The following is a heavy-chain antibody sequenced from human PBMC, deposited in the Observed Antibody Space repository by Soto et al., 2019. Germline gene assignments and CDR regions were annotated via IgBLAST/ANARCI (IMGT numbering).Heavy chain of an antibody. J-gene: IGHJ3*02. CDR1: GYTLTELS. Sequence: QVQLVQSGAEVKKPGASVKVSCKVSGYTLTELSMHWVRQAPGKGLEWMGGFDPEDGETIYAQKFQGSVTMTEETSTDTAYMELSILRSEDTAVYYCATVAGGRYDYAFDIWGQGTMVTVSS. CDR3: ATVAGGRYDYAFDI. D-gene: IGHD5-12*01. V-gene: IGHV1-24*01. CDR2: FDPEDGET.